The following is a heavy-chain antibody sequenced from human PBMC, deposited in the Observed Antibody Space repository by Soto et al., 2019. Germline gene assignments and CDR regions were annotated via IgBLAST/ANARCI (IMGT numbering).Heavy chain of an antibody. CDR1: GFTFSSYA. V-gene: IGHV3-30-3*01. D-gene: IGHD6-19*01. Sequence: QVQLVESGGGVVQPGRSLRLSCAASGFTFSSYAMHWVRQAPGKGLEWVAVISYDGSNKYYADSVKGRFTISRDNSKNTLYLQMNSLRAEDTAVYYWARTPSRGLIAVAGILDYWGQGTLVTVSS. CDR2: ISYDGSNK. CDR3: ARTPSRGLIAVAGILDY. J-gene: IGHJ4*02.